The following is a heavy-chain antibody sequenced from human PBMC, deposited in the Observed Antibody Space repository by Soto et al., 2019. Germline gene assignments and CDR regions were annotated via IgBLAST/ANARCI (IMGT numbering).Heavy chain of an antibody. Sequence: QAHLEQPGAEVKRPGASVKVSCKASGYTFSDFDIIWRRQAPGQGPDWMGWMNAKSGDTFFAQRFQGKFNMTWDTSLSTAYMEVGSLTSDDTAMYYCARGNPFNYAGFDVWGQGPTVAVSS. CDR1: GYTFSDFD. CDR2: MNAKSGDT. D-gene: IGHD3-16*01. CDR3: ARGNPFNYAGFDV. V-gene: IGHV1-8*01. J-gene: IGHJ6*02.